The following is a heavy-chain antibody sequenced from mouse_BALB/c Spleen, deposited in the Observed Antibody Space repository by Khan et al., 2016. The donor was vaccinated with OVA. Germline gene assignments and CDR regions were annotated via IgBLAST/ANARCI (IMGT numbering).Heavy chain of an antibody. CDR3: ARGNYYGYYFDY. J-gene: IGHJ2*01. V-gene: IGHV3-2*02. CDR2: ISYSGGT. D-gene: IGHD1-1*01. Sequence: VQLKESGPGLVKPSQSLSLTCTVTGYSITSGYAWNWIRQFPGNKLEWMGYISYSGGTSYNPSLKSRISITRDTSKQQFFLQLNYVNTEDTATYCCARGNYYGYYFDYWGQGTTLTGSS. CDR1: GYSITSGYA.